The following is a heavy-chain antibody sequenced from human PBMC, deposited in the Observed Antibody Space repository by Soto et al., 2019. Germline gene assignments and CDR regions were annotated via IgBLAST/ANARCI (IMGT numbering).Heavy chain of an antibody. CDR2: INWDNNE. V-gene: IGHV2-70*01. CDR1: GFSLSTLGTC. D-gene: IGHD2-21*01. Sequence: TFSGFSLSTLGTCVTWIRQPPGKALEWLALINWDNNEYYTTSLKTRLTISRDTSKNQVVLTMTNVDPVDTATYYCARIPHYSDSYSMDYWGQGTLVTVSA. CDR3: ARIPHYSDSYSMDY. J-gene: IGHJ4*02.